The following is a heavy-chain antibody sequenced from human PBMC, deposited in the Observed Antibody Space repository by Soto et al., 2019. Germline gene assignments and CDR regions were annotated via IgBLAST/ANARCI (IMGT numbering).Heavy chain of an antibody. V-gene: IGHV1-18*04. D-gene: IGHD3-10*01. CDR1: GYTFTSYG. CDR2: ISAYSGYT. Sequence: SVKVSCKASGYTFTSYGISWVRQAPGRGLEWMGWISAYSGYTNYAQRLQGRVTMTTDTSTSTAYMELRNLRSDDTAVYHCARGNYCGSGSYYPSDYWGQGTLVTVSS. CDR3: ARGNYCGSGSYYPSDY. J-gene: IGHJ4*02.